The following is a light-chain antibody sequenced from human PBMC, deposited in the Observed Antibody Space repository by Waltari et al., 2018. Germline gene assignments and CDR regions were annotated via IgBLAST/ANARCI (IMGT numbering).Light chain of an antibody. Sequence: EIVLTQSPATLSLSPGERATLSCRASQNIASYLAWYQLKPGQVPRLLIYDASNRATGIPARVWCSGFGADFTLIISSLGPEDFAVHYCHQRSKWPLTFGGGTKVEIK. CDR1: QNIASY. CDR2: DAS. CDR3: HQRSKWPLT. J-gene: IGKJ4*01. V-gene: IGKV3-11*01.